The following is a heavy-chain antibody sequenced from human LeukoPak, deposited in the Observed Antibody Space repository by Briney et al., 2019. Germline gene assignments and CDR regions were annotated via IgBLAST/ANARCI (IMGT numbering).Heavy chain of an antibody. CDR1: GLTFSSYS. J-gene: IGHJ3*02. CDR3: ARHYSSRDAFDI. D-gene: IGHD4-11*01. CDR2: ISSSSSTI. V-gene: IGHV3-48*01. Sequence: GGSLSLSCAASGLTFSSYSMNWVRQAPGKGLEWVSYISSSSSTIYYADSVKGRFTISRDNAKNSLYLQMNSLRAEDTAVYYCARHYSSRDAFDIWGQGTMVTVSS.